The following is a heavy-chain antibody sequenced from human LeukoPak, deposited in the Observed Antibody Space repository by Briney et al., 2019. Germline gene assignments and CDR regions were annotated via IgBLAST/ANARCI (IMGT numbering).Heavy chain of an antibody. Sequence: GGSLRLSCAASGFTFSSYGMHWVRQAPGKGLEWVAVISYDGSNKYYADSVKGRFTISRDNSKNTLYLQMNSLRAEDTAVYYCAKDFVRYNIQFDYWGQGALVTVSS. CDR1: GFTFSSYG. J-gene: IGHJ4*02. V-gene: IGHV3-30*18. CDR3: AKDFVRYNIQFDY. D-gene: IGHD1-1*01. CDR2: ISYDGSNK.